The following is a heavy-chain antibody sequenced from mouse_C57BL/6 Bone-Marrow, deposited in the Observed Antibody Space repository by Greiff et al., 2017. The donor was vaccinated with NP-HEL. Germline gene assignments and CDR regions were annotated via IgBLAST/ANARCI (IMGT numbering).Heavy chain of an antibody. J-gene: IGHJ4*01. Sequence: EVKLVESGGGLVKPGGSLKLSCAASGFTFSSYAMSWVRQTPETRLEWVATISDGGSYTYYPDNVKGRFTISRDNAKNNLYLQMSHLKSEDTAMYYCARGEDYDGYYVAMDYWGQGTSVTVSS. CDR2: ISDGGSYT. CDR1: GFTFSSYA. CDR3: ARGEDYDGYYVAMDY. V-gene: IGHV5-4*03. D-gene: IGHD2-3*01.